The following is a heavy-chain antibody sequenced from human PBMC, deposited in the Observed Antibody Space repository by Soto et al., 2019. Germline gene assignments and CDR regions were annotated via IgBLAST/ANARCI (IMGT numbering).Heavy chain of an antibody. Sequence: EVQLVESGGGLVKPGGSLRLSCAASGFTFSNAWMSWVRQAPGKGLEWVGRIKSKTDGGTTDYAAPVKGRFTISRDDSKNTLYLQMNSLKTEDTAVYYCTTDPTTVADDAFDIWGQGTMVTVSS. D-gene: IGHD4-4*01. CDR1: GFTFSNAW. CDR3: TTDPTTVADDAFDI. CDR2: IKSKTDGGTT. J-gene: IGHJ3*02. V-gene: IGHV3-15*01.